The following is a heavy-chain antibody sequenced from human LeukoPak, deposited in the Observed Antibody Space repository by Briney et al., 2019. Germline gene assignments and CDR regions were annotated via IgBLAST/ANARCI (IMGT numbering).Heavy chain of an antibody. V-gene: IGHV1-18*01. CDR2: ISAYNGNT. CDR1: GYSFTNYG. Sequence: ASVKVSCKTSGYSFTNYGISWVRQAPGQGLEWMGWISAYNGNTHYAQNLQGRVTMTTDTSTSTAYMELKSLRSDDTAVYYCARGGHRRYYYTSGSAFDPWGQGTLVTVSS. D-gene: IGHD3-10*01. J-gene: IGHJ5*02. CDR3: ARGGHRRYYYTSGSAFDP.